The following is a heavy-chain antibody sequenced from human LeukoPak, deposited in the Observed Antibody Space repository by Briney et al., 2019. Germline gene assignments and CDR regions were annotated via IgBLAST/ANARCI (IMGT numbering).Heavy chain of an antibody. CDR2: INPDTGGA. J-gene: IGHJ4*02. V-gene: IGHV1-2*02. CDR3: ARGEELWFDY. CDR1: GYTFTSYY. Sequence: ASVKVSCKASGYTFTSYYIHRVRQAPGQGLEWVGLINPDTGGAKYAQKFQGRVTMTRDTSISTAYMELSRLTSDDTAVYFCARGEELWFDYWGQGTPVTVSS. D-gene: IGHD5-18*01.